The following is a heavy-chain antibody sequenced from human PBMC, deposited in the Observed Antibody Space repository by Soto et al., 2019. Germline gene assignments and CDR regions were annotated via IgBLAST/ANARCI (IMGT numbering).Heavy chain of an antibody. J-gene: IGHJ4*02. CDR2: INSDGSST. CDR3: VRTSLVVAAATREDY. D-gene: IGHD2-15*01. CDR1: GFTFSSYW. Sequence: EGSLRLSCAASGFTFSSYWMHWVRQAPGKGLVWVSRINSDGSSTSYADSVKGRFTISRDNAKNTLYLQMNSLRAEDTAVYYCVRTSLVVAAATREDYWGRGTLVTVSS. V-gene: IGHV3-74*01.